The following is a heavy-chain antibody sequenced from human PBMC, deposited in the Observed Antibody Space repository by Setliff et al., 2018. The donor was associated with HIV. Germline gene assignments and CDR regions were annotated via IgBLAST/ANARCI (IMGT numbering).Heavy chain of an antibody. V-gene: IGHV4-59*08. CDR2: ISYSGTT. CDR1: GGSISSYY. D-gene: IGHD1-26*01. Sequence: SETLSLTCTVSGGSISSYYWGWIRQPPGKGLEWIGHISYSGTTNYNPSLKSRVTMSVDASKNQFSLRLSSLTAADTAVYYCARRRPPPSGTYSRYYMDVWGKGTTVTVSS. CDR3: ARRRPPPSGTYSRYYMDV. J-gene: IGHJ6*03.